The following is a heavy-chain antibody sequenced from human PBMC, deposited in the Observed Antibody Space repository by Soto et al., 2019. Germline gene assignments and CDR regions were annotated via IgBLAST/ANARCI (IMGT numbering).Heavy chain of an antibody. CDR2: ISSSSSYI. CDR3: ARDTSNDAFDI. CDR1: GFTFSSYS. Sequence: GGSLRLSCAASGFTFSSYSMNWVRQAPGKGLEWVSSISSSSSYIYYADSVKGRFTISRDNAKNSLYLQMNSLRAEDTAVYYCARDTSNDAFDIWGQGTMVTVSS. V-gene: IGHV3-21*01. D-gene: IGHD3-16*01. J-gene: IGHJ3*02.